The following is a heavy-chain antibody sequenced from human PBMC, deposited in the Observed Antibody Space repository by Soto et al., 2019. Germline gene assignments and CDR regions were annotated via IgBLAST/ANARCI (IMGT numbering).Heavy chain of an antibody. D-gene: IGHD6-13*01. CDR3: ARVSSSWYKDYFDS. CDR1: GGTFSTYA. Sequence: QVQLVQLGPEVKRPGSSVKVSCKASGGTFSTYAISWGRQAPGQGLEWMGGIFPFFVPTNYAQSFQGRVTTDADESTSTAYMELSSLRSEDTAVYYCARVSSSWYKDYFDSWGQGTLVTVSS. CDR2: IFPFFVPT. J-gene: IGHJ4*02. V-gene: IGHV1-69*12.